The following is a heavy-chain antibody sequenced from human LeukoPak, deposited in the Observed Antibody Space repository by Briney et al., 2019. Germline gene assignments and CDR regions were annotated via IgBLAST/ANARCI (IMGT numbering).Heavy chain of an antibody. Sequence: GGSLRLSCAASGFTFSSYAMSWVRQVPGKGLEWVGQTVSEIDGGTTDYATPVKGRFTISRDDSKSTLYLQMNSLKIEDTAVYYCTTDEDWNYARKDVWGQGATVIVSS. D-gene: IGHD1-7*01. CDR1: GFTFSSYA. V-gene: IGHV3-15*04. CDR3: TTDEDWNYARKDV. CDR2: TVSEIDGGTT. J-gene: IGHJ6*02.